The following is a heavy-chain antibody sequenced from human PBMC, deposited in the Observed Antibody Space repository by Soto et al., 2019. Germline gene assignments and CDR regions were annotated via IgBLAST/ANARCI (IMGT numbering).Heavy chain of an antibody. CDR1: GFTFSSYA. V-gene: IGHV3-30-3*01. Sequence: GGSLRLSCAASGFTFSSYAMHWVRQAPGKGLEWVAVISYDGSNKYYADSVKGRFTISRDNSKNTLYLQMNSLRAEDTAVYYCPRSPAYWGQGTLVTVSS. CDR3: PRSPAY. J-gene: IGHJ4*02. CDR2: ISYDGSNK.